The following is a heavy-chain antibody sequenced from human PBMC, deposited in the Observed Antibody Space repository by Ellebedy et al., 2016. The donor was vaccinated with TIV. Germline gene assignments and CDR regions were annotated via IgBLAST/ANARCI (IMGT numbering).Heavy chain of an antibody. V-gene: IGHV4-39*01. Sequence: MPSETLSLTCTVSGDSTSSSIYYWGWIRQPPGKGLEWIGSIYYSGSTYSNPSLQRRVTISVDTSKNQFSLNLRSLTAADTAVYYCARHQWLVQDFDHWGQGTLGTVSS. CDR3: ARHQWLVQDFDH. CDR1: GDSTSSSIYY. J-gene: IGHJ4*02. CDR2: IYYSGST. D-gene: IGHD6-19*01.